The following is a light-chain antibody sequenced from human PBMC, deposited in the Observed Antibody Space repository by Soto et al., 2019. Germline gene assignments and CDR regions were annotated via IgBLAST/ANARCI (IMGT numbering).Light chain of an antibody. CDR1: QTVYNGY. CDR2: GAS. CDR3: QYYGNSPLT. Sequence: EKVVKQSPDTVSLSTGERATLSCRASQTVYNGYLAWYQQKPGQAPRLLIYGASNRATGIPDRFSGSGSGTDFTLTISSLQSEDFAVYYCQYYGNSPLTFGQGTK. V-gene: IGKV3-20*01. J-gene: IGKJ1*01.